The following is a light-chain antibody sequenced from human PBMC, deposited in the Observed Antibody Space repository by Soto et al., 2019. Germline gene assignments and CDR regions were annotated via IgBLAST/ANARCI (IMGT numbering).Light chain of an antibody. Sequence: QSVLTQPPSASGTPGQRVTISCSGSSSNIGRDTVNWYQQLPGMAPKLLIYTNDQRPSGVPDRFSGSKSGTSASLAISGLQSEDEADYYCAAWDDSLNGLWVFGGGTKLIVL. CDR3: AAWDDSLNGLWV. V-gene: IGLV1-44*01. CDR2: TND. J-gene: IGLJ3*02. CDR1: SSNIGRDT.